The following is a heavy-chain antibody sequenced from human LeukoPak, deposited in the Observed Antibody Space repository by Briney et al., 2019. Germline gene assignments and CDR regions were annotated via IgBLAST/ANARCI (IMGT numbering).Heavy chain of an antibody. CDR2: INSDGSST. Sequence: GGSLRLSCAASGFTFSSYWMHWVRQAPGKGLVWVSRINSDGSSTSYADSVKGRFTISRDNAKNTLYLQMNSLRAEDTAVYYCASAPYYYDSSGYPDYWGQGTLVTVSS. J-gene: IGHJ4*02. CDR1: GFTFSSYW. D-gene: IGHD3-22*01. V-gene: IGHV3-74*01. CDR3: ASAPYYYDSSGYPDY.